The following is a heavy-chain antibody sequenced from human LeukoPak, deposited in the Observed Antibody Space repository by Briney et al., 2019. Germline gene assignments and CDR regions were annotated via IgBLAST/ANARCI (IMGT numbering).Heavy chain of an antibody. J-gene: IGHJ4*02. Sequence: PSETLSLTCTVSSGSISSSSYYWGWIRQPPGKGLEWIGSIYYSGSTYYNPSLKSRVTISVDTSKNQFSLKLSSVTAADTAVYYCATSRELRYFDWFFDYWGQGTLVTVSS. V-gene: IGHV4-39*07. CDR2: IYYSGST. CDR3: ATSRELRYFDWFFDY. D-gene: IGHD3-9*01. CDR1: SGSISSSSYY.